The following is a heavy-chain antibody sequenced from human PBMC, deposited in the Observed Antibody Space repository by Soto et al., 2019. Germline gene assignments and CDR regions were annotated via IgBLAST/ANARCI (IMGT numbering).Heavy chain of an antibody. J-gene: IGHJ6*02. CDR3: ASSVAKYYYYGMDV. V-gene: IGHV1-69*05. D-gene: IGHD5-12*01. CDR1: GGTFSSYA. CDR2: IIPIFGTA. Sequence: QVQLVQSGAEVKKPGSSVKVSCKASGGTFSSYAISWVRQAPGQGLEWMGGIIPIFGTANYAQKFQGRVTITTAQATSTAYMELSSLTSEDTAVYYFASSVAKYYYYGMDVWGQVTTVTVSS.